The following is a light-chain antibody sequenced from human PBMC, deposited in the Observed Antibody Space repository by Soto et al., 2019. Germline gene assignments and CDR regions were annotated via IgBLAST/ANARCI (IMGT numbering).Light chain of an antibody. Sequence: DSQMTQSPSTLSASVGDRVTITCRASQSISTWLAWYQQKQGKAPKLLIYKASSLESGVPSRFSGSGSGTEFTLTISSLQPDDFATYYCQQYSTYWTFGQGTKVDIK. J-gene: IGKJ1*01. CDR1: QSISTW. CDR2: KAS. CDR3: QQYSTYWT. V-gene: IGKV1-5*03.